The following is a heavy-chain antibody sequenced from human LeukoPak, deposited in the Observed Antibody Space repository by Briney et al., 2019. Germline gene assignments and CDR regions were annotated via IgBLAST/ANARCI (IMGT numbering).Heavy chain of an antibody. Sequence: SGGSLRLSCAVSGFTFSSYEMNWVRQAPGKGLEWVSYISSSGSTIHYADSVKGRVTISRDNSKNTLYLQMNSLRAEDTAVYYCAKGLWFGEDPYYFDYWGQGTLVTVSS. D-gene: IGHD3-10*01. J-gene: IGHJ4*02. CDR1: GFTFSSYE. V-gene: IGHV3-48*03. CDR3: AKGLWFGEDPYYFDY. CDR2: ISSSGSTI.